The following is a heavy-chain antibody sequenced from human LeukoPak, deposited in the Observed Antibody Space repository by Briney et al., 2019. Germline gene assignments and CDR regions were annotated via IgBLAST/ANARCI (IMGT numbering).Heavy chain of an antibody. CDR1: GGSFSGYY. CDR2: INHSGST. CDR3: ARLPHCSGSSCYPPGVYFEY. Sequence: SETLSLTCAVYGGSFSGYYWSWIRQPPGKGLEWIGEINHSGSTNYSPSLKSRVTISVDTSKNQFSLKLSSVTAADTAVYICARLPHCSGSSCYPPGVYFEYWGPGALVTVSS. J-gene: IGHJ4*02. V-gene: IGHV4-34*01. D-gene: IGHD2-2*01.